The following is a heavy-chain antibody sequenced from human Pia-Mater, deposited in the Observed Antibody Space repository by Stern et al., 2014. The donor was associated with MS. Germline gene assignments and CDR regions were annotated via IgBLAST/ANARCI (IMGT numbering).Heavy chain of an antibody. CDR1: GGSISRRNW. CDR2: SYHTGIS. CDR3: AREPLGDT. V-gene: IGHV4-4*02. Sequence: VQLVESGPGLVKPSGTLSLTCAVSGGSISRRNWGSWVRQPPGKGLEWIGESYHTGISNYNPSLKSRVTISIDESKNQFSLNLSSVTAADTAVYYCAREPLGDTWGQGTLVTVSS. D-gene: IGHD3-16*01. J-gene: IGHJ5*02.